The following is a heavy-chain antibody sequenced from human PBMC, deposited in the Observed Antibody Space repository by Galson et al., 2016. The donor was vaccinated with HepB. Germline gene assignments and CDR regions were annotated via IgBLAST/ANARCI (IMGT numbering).Heavy chain of an antibody. CDR1: GFSFSDYW. Sequence: SLRLSCAASGFSFSDYWMTWVRQAPGKGLECVSVIFGRGNTYYADSVEGRFTISRDNARNTVYLQMNSLRAEDTAVYYCAGYGGNSVWGQGTLVTVSS. D-gene: IGHD4-23*01. V-gene: IGHV3-53*01. CDR2: IFGRGNT. CDR3: AGYGGNSV. J-gene: IGHJ4*02.